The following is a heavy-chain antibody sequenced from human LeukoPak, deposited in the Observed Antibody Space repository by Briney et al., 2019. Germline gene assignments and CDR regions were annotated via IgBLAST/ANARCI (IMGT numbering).Heavy chain of an antibody. J-gene: IGHJ5*02. CDR2: ISGSGGST. CDR3: AKDPTYDFWSGYDDNWFDP. V-gene: IGHV3-23*01. CDR1: GFTFSSYA. Sequence: GGSLRLSCAASGFTFSSYAMSWVRQARGKGLEWVSAISGSGGSTYYADSVKGRFTISRDNSKNTLYLQMNSLRAEDTAVYYCAKDPTYDFWSGYDDNWFDPWGQGTLVTVSS. D-gene: IGHD3-3*01.